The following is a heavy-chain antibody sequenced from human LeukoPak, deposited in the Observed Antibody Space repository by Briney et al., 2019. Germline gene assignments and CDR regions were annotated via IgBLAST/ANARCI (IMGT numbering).Heavy chain of an antibody. CDR3: AKEGAAGPYDAFDI. CDR1: GFTFSSYA. D-gene: IGHD6-13*01. Sequence: PGGSLRLSRAASGFTFSSYAMSWVRQAPGKGLEWVSAISGSGNTAYYADSVKGRFTISRDNSKKTLYLQMKSLRAEDTAAYYCAKEGAAGPYDAFDIWGQGTMVTVSS. CDR2: ISGSGNTA. J-gene: IGHJ3*02. V-gene: IGHV3-23*01.